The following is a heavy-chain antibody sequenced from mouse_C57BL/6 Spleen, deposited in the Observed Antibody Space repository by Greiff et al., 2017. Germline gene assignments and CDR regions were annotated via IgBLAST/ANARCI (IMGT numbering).Heavy chain of an antibody. V-gene: IGHV5-6*01. CDR3: ASFYDYSWFAY. Sequence: EVQLQESGGDLVKPGGSLKLSCAASGFTFSSYGMSWVRQTPDKRLEWVATISSGGSYTYYPDSVKGRFTISRDNAKNTLYLQMSSLKSEDTAMYYCASFYDYSWFAYWGQGTLVTVSA. J-gene: IGHJ3*01. D-gene: IGHD2-4*01. CDR1: GFTFSSYG. CDR2: ISSGGSYT.